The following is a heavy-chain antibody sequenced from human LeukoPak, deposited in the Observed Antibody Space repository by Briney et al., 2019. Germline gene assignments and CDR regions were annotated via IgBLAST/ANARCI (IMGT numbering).Heavy chain of an antibody. CDR1: GFTFSSYW. Sequence: GGSLRLSCAASGFTFSSYWMTWVRQAPGKGLEWVANIKQDGSETYYVDSVKGRFTISRDNAKNSPYLQMNSLRADDTAVYYCARGRARCSGGRCYPYYLDYWGQGTLVTVSS. V-gene: IGHV3-7*05. J-gene: IGHJ4*02. CDR3: ARGRARCSGGRCYPYYLDY. D-gene: IGHD2-15*01. CDR2: IKQDGSET.